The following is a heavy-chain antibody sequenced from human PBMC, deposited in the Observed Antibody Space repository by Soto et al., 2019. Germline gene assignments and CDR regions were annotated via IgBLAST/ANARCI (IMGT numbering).Heavy chain of an antibody. CDR3: ARIAASGRGRDV. J-gene: IGHJ6*02. D-gene: IGHD6-13*01. Sequence: EVQLVESGGGLVQPGGSLRLSCVDSGFTFSSYWMSWVRQAPVKGLEWVGNIKQDGSEENYVDSVKGRFTISRDNAKNSMYLQMNSLGVEDTAVYYCARIAASGRGRDVWGQGAPVGVSS. CDR2: IKQDGSEE. V-gene: IGHV3-7*01. CDR1: GFTFSSYW.